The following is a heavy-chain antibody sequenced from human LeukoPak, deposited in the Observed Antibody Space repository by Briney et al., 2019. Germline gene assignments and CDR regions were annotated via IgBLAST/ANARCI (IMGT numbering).Heavy chain of an antibody. J-gene: IGHJ5*02. Sequence: SSETLSLTCAVYGGSFSGYYWSWIRQPPGKGLEWIGEINHSGSTNYNPSLKSRVTISVDTSKNQFSLKLSSVTAADTAVYYCARGGEDIVVVPAARYNWFDPWGQGTLVTVSS. V-gene: IGHV4-34*01. CDR2: INHSGST. D-gene: IGHD2-2*01. CDR1: GGSFSGYY. CDR3: ARGGEDIVVVPAARYNWFDP.